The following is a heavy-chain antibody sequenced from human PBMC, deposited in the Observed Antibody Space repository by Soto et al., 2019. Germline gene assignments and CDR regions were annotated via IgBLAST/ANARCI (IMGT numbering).Heavy chain of an antibody. CDR2: ISYDGSNK. Sequence: PGGSLRLSCAASGFTFNSYGMHWVRQAPGKGLEWVAVISYDGSNKYYADSVKGRFTISRDNSKNTLYLQMNSLRAEDTAVYYCAKDHPDSSGYLDYWGQGTLVTVSS. V-gene: IGHV3-30*18. CDR1: GFTFNSYG. CDR3: AKDHPDSSGYLDY. D-gene: IGHD3-22*01. J-gene: IGHJ4*02.